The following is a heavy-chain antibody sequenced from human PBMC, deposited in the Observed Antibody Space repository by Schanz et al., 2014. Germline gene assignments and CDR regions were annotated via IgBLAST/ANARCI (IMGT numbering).Heavy chain of an antibody. V-gene: IGHV4-4*02. CDR3: AGRPVRARSGGLDS. Sequence: QVQLQESGPGLVKPSGTLSLTCTVSGGSISSNNWWTWVRQPPGKGLEWIGEIYQSGKTTYDPSPKIRLPVSRDKPSNHFPLSRPSVAAADTAVYFCAGRPVRARSGGLDSWGQGTLVTVSS. D-gene: IGHD6-19*01. J-gene: IGHJ4*02. CDR1: GGSISSNNW. CDR2: IYQSGKT.